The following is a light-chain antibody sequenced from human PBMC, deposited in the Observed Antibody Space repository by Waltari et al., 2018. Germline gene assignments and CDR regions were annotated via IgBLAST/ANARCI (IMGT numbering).Light chain of an antibody. CDR2: RDR. Sequence: SYELTQPLSVSVALGQTARISCGGNNIGNKNVHWYQQKPGQAPVLVIYRDRNRPSSIPARFSGSNSGNMATLTISRAQAGDEADFYCQVWDSSTVVFGGGTKLTVL. CDR1: NIGNKN. CDR3: QVWDSSTVV. V-gene: IGLV3-9*01. J-gene: IGLJ2*01.